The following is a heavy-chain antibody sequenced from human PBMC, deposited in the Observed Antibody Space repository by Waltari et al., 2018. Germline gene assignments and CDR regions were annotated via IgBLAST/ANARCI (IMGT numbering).Heavy chain of an antibody. D-gene: IGHD3-22*01. CDR1: GLTLSSYG. CDR3: ARDQWFAFDI. V-gene: IGHV3-7*01. CDR2: IKKDGSEE. J-gene: IGHJ3*02. Sequence: EVQLVVSGGGLVQPGGSLRLSCAAFGLTLSSYGMSWVRQAPGKGLEWVANIKKDGSEEYYVDSVRGRFTISRDNAKNSLYLQMNSLRPEDTAVYYCARDQWFAFDIWGQGTMVTVSS.